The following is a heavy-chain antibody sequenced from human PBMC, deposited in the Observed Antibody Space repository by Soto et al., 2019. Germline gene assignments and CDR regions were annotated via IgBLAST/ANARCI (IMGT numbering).Heavy chain of an antibody. CDR1: GYTFSNYD. CDR3: AKVSRKGSAIDFDY. Sequence: QVQLVQSGAELKKPGASVKVSCKASGYTFSNYDMNWVRQATGQGPEWIGWVNPNNGDTGYAQKLQGRGTVTTDISTTTAYMELTSLRSEDTAIYYCAKVSRKGSAIDFDYWGQGTLITVSS. CDR2: VNPNNGDT. J-gene: IGHJ4*02. D-gene: IGHD3-10*01. V-gene: IGHV1-8*01.